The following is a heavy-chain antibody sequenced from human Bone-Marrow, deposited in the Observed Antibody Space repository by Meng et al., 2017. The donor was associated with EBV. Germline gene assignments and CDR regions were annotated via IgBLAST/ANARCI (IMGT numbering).Heavy chain of an antibody. Sequence: QVLLVQSGAEVKKPGASVKVSCKASGYTFTSYGISWVRQAPGQGLEWMGWISAYNGNTNYAQKLQGRVTMTTDTSTSTAYMELRSLRSDDTAVYYCARDPSTYYYDSSGYFYRGQGTLVTVSS. CDR2: ISAYNGNT. CDR1: GYTFTSYG. J-gene: IGHJ4*02. V-gene: IGHV1-18*01. CDR3: ARDPSTYYYDSSGYFY. D-gene: IGHD3-22*01.